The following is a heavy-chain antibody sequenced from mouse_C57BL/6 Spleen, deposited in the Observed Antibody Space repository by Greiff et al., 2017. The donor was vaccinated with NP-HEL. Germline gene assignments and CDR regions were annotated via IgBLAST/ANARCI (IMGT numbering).Heavy chain of an antibody. CDR2: IYPRSGNT. CDR1: GYTFTSYG. V-gene: IGHV1-81*01. CDR3: ARSPLRDFDY. D-gene: IGHD1-1*01. J-gene: IGHJ2*01. Sequence: VKLMESGAELARPGASVKLSCKASGYTFTSYGISWVKQRTGQGLEWIGEIYPRSGNTYYNEKFKGKATLTADKSSSTAYMELRSLTSEDSAVYFCARSPLRDFDYWGQGTTLTVSS.